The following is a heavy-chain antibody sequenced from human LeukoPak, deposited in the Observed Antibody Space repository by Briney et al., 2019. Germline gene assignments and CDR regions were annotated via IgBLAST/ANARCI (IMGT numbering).Heavy chain of an antibody. J-gene: IGHJ5*02. CDR1: GGSFSGYY. Sequence: PSETLSLTCAVYGGSFSGYYWSWIRQPPGKGLEWIGYIYYSGSTNYNPSLKSRVTISVDTSKNQFSLKLSSVTAADTAVYYCARDLGWFDPWGRGTLVTVSS. CDR2: IYYSGST. CDR3: ARDLGWFDP. V-gene: IGHV4-59*01.